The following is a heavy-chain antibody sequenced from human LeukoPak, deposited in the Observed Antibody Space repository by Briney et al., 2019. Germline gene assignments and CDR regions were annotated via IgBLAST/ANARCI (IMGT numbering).Heavy chain of an antibody. J-gene: IGHJ4*02. CDR3: ARGYDSSGYYY. D-gene: IGHD3-22*01. Sequence: SETLSLTCTVSRGSISSYYWSWIRQPPGKGLEWIGYIYYSGSTNYNPSLKSRVTISVDTSKNQFSLKLSSVTAADTAVYYCARGYDSSGYYYWGQGTLLTVSS. V-gene: IGHV4-59*01. CDR1: RGSISSYY. CDR2: IYYSGST.